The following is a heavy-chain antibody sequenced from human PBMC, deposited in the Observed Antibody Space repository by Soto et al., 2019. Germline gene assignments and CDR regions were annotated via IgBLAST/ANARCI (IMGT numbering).Heavy chain of an antibody. CDR2: IWYDGSNK. J-gene: IGHJ3*02. CDR3: ARDGLTYYDSSGYYSDAFDI. Sequence: QVQLVESGGGVVQPGRSLRLSCAASGFTFSSYGMHWVRQAPGKGLEWVAVIWYDGSNKYYADSVKGRFTISRDNSKNTLYLQMSSLRAEDTAVYYCARDGLTYYDSSGYYSDAFDIWGQGTMVTVSS. D-gene: IGHD3-22*01. CDR1: GFTFSSYG. V-gene: IGHV3-33*01.